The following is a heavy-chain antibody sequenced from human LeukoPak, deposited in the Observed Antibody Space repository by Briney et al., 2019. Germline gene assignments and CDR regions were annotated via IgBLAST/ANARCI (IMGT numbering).Heavy chain of an antibody. CDR1: GFTFSSYE. CDR3: ARGADY. CDR2: IKQDGSEK. V-gene: IGHV3-7*01. Sequence: GGSLRLSCAASGFTFSSYEMNWVRQAPGKGLEWVANIKQDGSEKYYVDSVKGRFTISRDNAKNSLYLQMNSLRAEDTAVYYCARGADYWGQGMLVTVSS. J-gene: IGHJ4*02.